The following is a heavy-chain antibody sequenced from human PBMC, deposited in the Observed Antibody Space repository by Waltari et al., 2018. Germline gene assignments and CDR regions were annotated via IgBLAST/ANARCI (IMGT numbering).Heavy chain of an antibody. CDR1: GFTFGDYA. D-gene: IGHD2-15*01. J-gene: IGHJ5*02. CDR2: IRSKAYGGTT. Sequence: EVQLVESGGGLVQPGRSLRLSCTASGFTFGDYAMSWFRQAPGKGLEWVGFIRSKAYGGTTEYAASVKGRFTISRDDSKSIAYLQMNSLKTEDTAVYYCAHCSGGSCYPLGGFDPWGQGTLVTVSS. V-gene: IGHV3-49*03. CDR3: AHCSGGSCYPLGGFDP.